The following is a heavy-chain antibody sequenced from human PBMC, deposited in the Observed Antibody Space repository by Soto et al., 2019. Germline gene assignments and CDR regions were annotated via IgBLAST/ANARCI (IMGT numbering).Heavy chain of an antibody. CDR2: ISGSGGNK. V-gene: IGHV3-23*01. CDR1: GFTFSSYW. CDR3: AKARVYDFWSGYNHDAFDI. D-gene: IGHD3-3*01. Sequence: GGSLRLSCAASGFTFSSYWMSWVRQAPGKGLEWVATISGSGGNKYYADSVKGRFTISRDNSKNTLYLQMNSLRAEDTAVYYCAKARVYDFWSGYNHDAFDIWGQGTMVTVSS. J-gene: IGHJ3*02.